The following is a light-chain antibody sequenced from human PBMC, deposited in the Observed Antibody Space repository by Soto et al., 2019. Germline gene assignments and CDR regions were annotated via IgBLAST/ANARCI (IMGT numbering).Light chain of an antibody. CDR3: HQHYSTPWT. Sequence: DIVMTQSPKSLAVSLGERATVNFKSSHSFLYVSNNRNYLAWYQKKPGQPPKLLISWASTRESGVPDRFSGSGSGTDFTLTISSLQAEDVAVYYCHQHYSTPWTFGQGTKVDIK. CDR1: HSFLYVSNNRNY. J-gene: IGKJ1*01. V-gene: IGKV4-1*01. CDR2: WAS.